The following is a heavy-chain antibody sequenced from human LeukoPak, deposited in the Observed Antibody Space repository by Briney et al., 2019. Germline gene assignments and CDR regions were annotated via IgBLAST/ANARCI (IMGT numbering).Heavy chain of an antibody. V-gene: IGHV3-33*01. D-gene: IGHD1-7*01. CDR2: IWYDGSNK. Sequence: GRSLRLSCAASGFTFSSYGMHWVRQAPGKGLEWVAVIWYDGSNKFYADSAKGRFTIYRDNSKNTLYLQMNSLRAEDTAVYYCARDGLELRGFIYFQHWGQGTLVTVSS. CDR3: ARDGLELRGFIYFQH. J-gene: IGHJ1*01. CDR1: GFTFSSYG.